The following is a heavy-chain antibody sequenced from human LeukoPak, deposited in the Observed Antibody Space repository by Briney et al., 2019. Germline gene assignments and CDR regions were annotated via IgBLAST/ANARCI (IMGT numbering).Heavy chain of an antibody. Sequence: GSLRLSCAASGFIFSHYVIHWVRQAPGKGLEWVAVMSFDGNNKYFADSVKGRFTLSGDRSDNTVYLQMSSLRVDDTAVYYCAREPWDAYYLDHWGQGTLVTVSS. D-gene: IGHD3-16*01. CDR1: GFIFSHYV. J-gene: IGHJ4*02. CDR3: AREPWDAYYLDH. CDR2: MSFDGNNK. V-gene: IGHV3-30-3*01.